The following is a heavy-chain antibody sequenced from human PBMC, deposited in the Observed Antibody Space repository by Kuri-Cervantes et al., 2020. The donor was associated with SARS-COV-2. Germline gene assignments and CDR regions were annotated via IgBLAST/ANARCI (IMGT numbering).Heavy chain of an antibody. J-gene: IGHJ4*02. Sequence: GGPLRSSFAAPGLTFSYYGMHWVRQAPGKGLEWVGFVRRDGSNYYYADFVKVRFTISRDNSNNSLYLEMNSLRPEDTAVYYCAKVESASLDYWGQGTLVTVSS. CDR1: GLTFSYYG. CDR2: VRRDGSNY. CDR3: AKVESASLDY. V-gene: IGHV3-30*02. D-gene: IGHD3-3*01.